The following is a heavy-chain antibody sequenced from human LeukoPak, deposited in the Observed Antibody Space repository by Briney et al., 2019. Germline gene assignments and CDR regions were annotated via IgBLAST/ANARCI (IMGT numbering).Heavy chain of an antibody. CDR3: ARQAATGWFGEVFDY. CDR1: GYSISSGYY. CDR2: IYHSGST. V-gene: IGHV4-38-2*01. D-gene: IGHD3-10*01. Sequence: SETLSLTCAVSGYSISSGYYWGWIRQPRGKGLEWIGSIYHSGSTYYNPSLKSRVTISVDTSKNQFSLKLSSVTAADTAVYYCARQAATGWFGEVFDYWGQGTLVTVSS. J-gene: IGHJ4*02.